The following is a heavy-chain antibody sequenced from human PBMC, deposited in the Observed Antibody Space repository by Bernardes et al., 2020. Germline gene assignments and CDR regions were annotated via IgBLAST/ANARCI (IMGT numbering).Heavy chain of an antibody. D-gene: IGHD2-2*01. CDR2: MNRDGSTI. V-gene: IGHV3-74*01. Sequence: GGSLRLSRAVSGFTFSDYYMHWVRQAPGKGLVWVSHMNRDGSTIDYADSVKGRFTISRDNAKNTLYLQMDSLRAEDTAVYYCARGGVPSAYDYWGQGSLVTVSS. CDR1: GFTFSDYY. CDR3: ARGGVPSAYDY. J-gene: IGHJ4*02.